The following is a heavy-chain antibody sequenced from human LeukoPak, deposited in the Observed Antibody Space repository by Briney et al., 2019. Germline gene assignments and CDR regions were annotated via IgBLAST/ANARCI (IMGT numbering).Heavy chain of an antibody. CDR1: GGTFSSYA. Sequence: ASVKVSCKASGGTFSSYAISWVRQAPGQGLEWMGGIIPIFGTANYAQKFQGRVTITTDESTSTAYMELSSLRSEDTAVYYCAKDIRYSSSWIDYWGQGTLVTVSS. V-gene: IGHV1-69*05. CDR3: AKDIRYSSSWIDY. J-gene: IGHJ4*02. CDR2: IIPIFGTA. D-gene: IGHD6-13*01.